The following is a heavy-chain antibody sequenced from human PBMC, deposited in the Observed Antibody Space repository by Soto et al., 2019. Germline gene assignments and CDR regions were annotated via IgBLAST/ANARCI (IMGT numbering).Heavy chain of an antibody. V-gene: IGHV1-3*01. Sequence: ASVKVSCKASGYTFTSYAMHWVRQAPGQRLEWMGWINAGNGNTKYSQKFQGRVTITRDTSASTAYMELSSLRSEDTAVYYCARGLLPHLWFDPWGQGTLVTVSS. CDR2: INAGNGNT. CDR1: GYTFTSYA. CDR3: ARGLLPHLWFDP. J-gene: IGHJ5*02.